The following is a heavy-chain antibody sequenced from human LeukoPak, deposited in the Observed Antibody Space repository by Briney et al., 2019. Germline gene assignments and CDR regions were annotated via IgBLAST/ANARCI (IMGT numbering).Heavy chain of an antibody. J-gene: IGHJ4*02. D-gene: IGHD2-2*01. CDR1: GGSISGYY. Sequence: PSETLSLTCTVSGGSISGYYWSWIRQPPGKGLEWIGYIYYSGSTNYNPSLKSRVTISVDTSKNQFSLRLSSVTAAGTAVYYCAKEYCSSTSCFGIDYWGQGALVTVSS. CDR2: IYYSGST. V-gene: IGHV4-59*01. CDR3: AKEYCSSTSCFGIDY.